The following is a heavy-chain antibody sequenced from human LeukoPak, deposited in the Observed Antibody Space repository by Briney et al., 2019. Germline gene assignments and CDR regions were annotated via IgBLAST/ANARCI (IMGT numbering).Heavy chain of an antibody. V-gene: IGHV3-21*01. J-gene: IGHJ3*02. CDR3: AGPLGIAFDI. Sequence: GGSLRLSCAASGFTFSSYTMNWVRQAPGKGLEWVSSISPTSNYIYYADSLKGRFTISRDSAKNSLYLQMNSLRAEDTAVYYCAGPLGIAFDIWGQGTMVTVSS. CDR1: GFTFSSYT. CDR2: ISPTSNYI. D-gene: IGHD7-27*01.